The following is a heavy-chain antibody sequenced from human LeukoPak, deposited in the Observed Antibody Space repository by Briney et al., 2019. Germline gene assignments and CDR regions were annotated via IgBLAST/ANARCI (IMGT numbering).Heavy chain of an antibody. Sequence: GGSLRLSCAASGITFSSYGMRWVRQAPGKGLEWVSYISSGSSYIYYADSVKGRFTVSRDNAKNSLDLQMNSLRAEDTAVYYCARHGGTAFFDYWGQGTLVTVSS. CDR2: ISSGSSYI. J-gene: IGHJ4*02. CDR3: ARHGGTAFFDY. V-gene: IGHV3-21*01. CDR1: GITFSSYG. D-gene: IGHD5-18*01.